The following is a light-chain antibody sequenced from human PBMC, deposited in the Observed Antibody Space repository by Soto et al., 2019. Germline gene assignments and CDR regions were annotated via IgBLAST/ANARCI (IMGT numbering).Light chain of an antibody. Sequence: QSALTQPPSVSGAPGQRVTISCTGSSSNIGAGKYVHWYQQLPGRAPKLLIYGDTNRPSGVPDRFSASKSGTSASLAITGLQAEDEADYHCQSYDRGLSASVFGGGTKVTVL. V-gene: IGLV1-40*01. J-gene: IGLJ3*02. CDR2: GDT. CDR3: QSYDRGLSASV. CDR1: SSNIGAGKY.